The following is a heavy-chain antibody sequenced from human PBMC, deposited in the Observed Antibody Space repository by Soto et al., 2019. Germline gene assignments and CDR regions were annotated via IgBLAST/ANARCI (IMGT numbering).Heavy chain of an antibody. J-gene: IGHJ3*02. CDR1: GYTFTGYY. D-gene: IGHD6-6*01. Sequence: ASVKVSCKASGYTFTGYYMHWVRQAPGQGLEWMGWINPNSCGTNYAQKFQGWVTMTRDTSISTAYMELSRLRSDDTAVYYCARGRIREQLDEAFDIWGQGTMVTVSS. CDR3: ARGRIREQLDEAFDI. V-gene: IGHV1-2*04. CDR2: INPNSCGT.